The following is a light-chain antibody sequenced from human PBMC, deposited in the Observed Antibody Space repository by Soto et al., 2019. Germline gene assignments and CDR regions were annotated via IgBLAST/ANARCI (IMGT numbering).Light chain of an antibody. CDR3: QQYDSSPRT. CDR2: RTS. V-gene: IGKV3-20*01. J-gene: IGKJ1*01. CDR1: QSVSSSY. Sequence: EIVLTQSPCTLSLSPGERATLSCRAIQSVSSSYLAWYQQKPGQAPRLLIYRTSNRATGIPDRFSGSGSGTDFTLTISRLEPEDFAVYWCQQYDSSPRTFGQGTKVDIK.